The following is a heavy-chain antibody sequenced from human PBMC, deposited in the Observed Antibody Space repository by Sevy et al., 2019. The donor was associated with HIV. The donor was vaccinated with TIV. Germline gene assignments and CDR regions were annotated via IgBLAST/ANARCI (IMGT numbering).Heavy chain of an antibody. CDR3: ARRNDFDI. CDR2: VYYTGGT. Sequence: SQTLSLTCTVSGGSINSDHWNWIRQPPGKGLEWIGYVYYTGGTNYNPSLKNRVTISVDRTKNQFSLKLTSVTAADTAVYYCARRNDFDIWGQGSMVTVSS. V-gene: IGHV4-59*08. J-gene: IGHJ3*02. CDR1: GGSINSDH.